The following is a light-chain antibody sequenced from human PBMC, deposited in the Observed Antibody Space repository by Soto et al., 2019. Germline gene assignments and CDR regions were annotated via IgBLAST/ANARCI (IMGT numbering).Light chain of an antibody. CDR3: QQSYRTPYT. V-gene: IGKV1-6*01. Sequence: AIQMTQSPSSLSASVGDRVTITCRASQGIRDELGWYQQKAGKAPNLLISAASRLQSGVPSRFSGRGSGTDFTLTISSLQPEDFAAYYCQQSYRTPYTFGQGTKVDIK. CDR1: QGIRDE. CDR2: AAS. J-gene: IGKJ2*01.